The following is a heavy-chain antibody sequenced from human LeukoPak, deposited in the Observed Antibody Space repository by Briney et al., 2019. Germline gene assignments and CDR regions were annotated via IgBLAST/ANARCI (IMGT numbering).Heavy chain of an antibody. Sequence: GGSLRLSCAASGFTFSSYAMSWVRQAPGKGLEWVSAISGSGGSTYYADSVKGRFTISRDNSKNTLYLQMNSLRAEDTAVYYCAKDHTYYYDSSGHLDYWGQGTLVTVSS. CDR3: AKDHTYYYDSSGHLDY. D-gene: IGHD3-22*01. CDR2: ISGSGGST. CDR1: GFTFSSYA. J-gene: IGHJ4*02. V-gene: IGHV3-23*01.